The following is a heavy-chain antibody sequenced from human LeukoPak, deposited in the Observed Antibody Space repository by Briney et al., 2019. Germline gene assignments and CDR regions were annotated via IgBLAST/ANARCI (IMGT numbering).Heavy chain of an antibody. CDR2: ISYEGSNK. D-gene: IGHD3-22*01. J-gene: IGHJ4*02. Sequence: PGGSLRLSCASCGFTFSSYGMHGVRQAPGKGLEWVAVISYEGSNKYYADSVKGRFTISRDNSNDTLYLQMNSLRAEDTAVYYCAKDRYSSGPHYLDYWGQGTLVTVSS. CDR1: GFTFSSYG. CDR3: AKDRYSSGPHYLDY. V-gene: IGHV3-30*18.